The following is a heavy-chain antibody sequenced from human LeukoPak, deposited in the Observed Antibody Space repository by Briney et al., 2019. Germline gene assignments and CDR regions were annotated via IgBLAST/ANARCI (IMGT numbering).Heavy chain of an antibody. CDR3: AGRLAAAGEGYYFDY. J-gene: IGHJ4*02. Sequence: GSLRLSCAASGFTFSSYAMSWVRQPPGKGLEWIGIIYYSGSTYYNPSLKSRVTISVDTSQNQFSLKLSSVTAADTAVYYCAGRLAAAGEGYYFDYWGQGTLVTVSS. CDR2: IYYSGST. D-gene: IGHD6-13*01. CDR1: GFTFSSYA. V-gene: IGHV4-39*01.